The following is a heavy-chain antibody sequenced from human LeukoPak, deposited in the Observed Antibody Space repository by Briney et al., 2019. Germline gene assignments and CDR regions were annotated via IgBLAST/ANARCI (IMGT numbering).Heavy chain of an antibody. CDR2: ISNNGVDT. J-gene: IGHJ2*01. V-gene: IGHV3-23*01. CDR1: GFTFSTYA. Sequence: PEGSLRLSCAASGFTFSTYAISWVRQAPGKGLEWVSVISNNGVDTYYADSVKGRFSISRDNSKNTVYLQMNSLRAEDTAVYYCAKPTGSSPSRYFDLWGRGTLATVSS. D-gene: IGHD6-13*01. CDR3: AKPTGSSPSRYFDL.